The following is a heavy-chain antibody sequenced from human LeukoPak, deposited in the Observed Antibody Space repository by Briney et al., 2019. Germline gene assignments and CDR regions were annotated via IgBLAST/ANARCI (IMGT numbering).Heavy chain of an antibody. J-gene: IGHJ4*02. Sequence: GGSLRLPCAASGFTFSSLAMSWVRQAPGKGLEWVSTISGSGGGTYYADSVKGRFTISRDNSKNTLYLQMNSLRAEDTAVYYCAKRLAHTGFDYWGQGTLVTVSS. V-gene: IGHV3-23*01. CDR1: GFTFSSLA. CDR2: ISGSGGGT. D-gene: IGHD2-21*01. CDR3: AKRLAHTGFDY.